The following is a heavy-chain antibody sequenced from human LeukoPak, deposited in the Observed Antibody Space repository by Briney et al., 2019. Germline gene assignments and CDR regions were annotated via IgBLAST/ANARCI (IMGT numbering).Heavy chain of an antibody. Sequence: GGSLRLSCAASGFTFSSYAMHWVRQAPGKGLEWVAVISYDGSNKYYADSVKGRFTISRDNSKNTLYLQMNSLRAEDTAVYYCARDGGTVATNWFDPWGQGTLVTVSS. D-gene: IGHD5-12*01. V-gene: IGHV3-30*04. J-gene: IGHJ5*02. CDR2: ISYDGSNK. CDR3: ARDGGTVATNWFDP. CDR1: GFTFSSYA.